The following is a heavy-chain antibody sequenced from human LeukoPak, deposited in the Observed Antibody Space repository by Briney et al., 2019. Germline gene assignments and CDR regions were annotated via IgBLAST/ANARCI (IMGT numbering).Heavy chain of an antibody. V-gene: IGHV4-30-2*03. D-gene: IGHD3-16*01. J-gene: IGHJ4*02. CDR2: IDYSGIT. Sequence: SQTLSLTCTVSGGSISSGGYYWSWIRQPPGKGLEWLGTIDYSGITYYNVSLKSRVTISVDRPKSQISLQLTSVTATDTAVYYCARQDDEFAYFDYWGQGTQVTVSS. CDR3: ARQDDEFAYFDY. CDR1: GGSISSGGYY.